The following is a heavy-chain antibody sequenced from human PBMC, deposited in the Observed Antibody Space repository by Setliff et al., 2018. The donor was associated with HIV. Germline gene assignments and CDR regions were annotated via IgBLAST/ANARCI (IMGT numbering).Heavy chain of an antibody. CDR3: ARGRIALNYYYYMDF. CDR2: VRSKPNGGTT. J-gene: IGHJ6*03. CDR1: GFTFDDYA. Sequence: HPGGSLRLSCAASGFTFDDYALTWVRQAPGKGLEWVGFVRSKPNGGTTDYAASVKGRFTISRDDAKTIAYLHMNTLSGEDTAVYYCARGRIALNYYYYMDFWGKGTSVTVSS. V-gene: IGHV3-49*04. D-gene: IGHD6-13*01.